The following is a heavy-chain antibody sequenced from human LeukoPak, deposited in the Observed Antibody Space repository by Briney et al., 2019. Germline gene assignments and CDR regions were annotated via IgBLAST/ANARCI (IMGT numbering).Heavy chain of an antibody. CDR2: ISGSGGST. J-gene: IGHJ5*02. Sequence: PRGSLRLSCAAAGVTFSSYAMSLVRQAPGKGLEWVSAISGSGGSTYYADSVKGRFTISRDNSKNTLYLQMNSLRAEDTAVYYCATIPKFDWFDPWGQGTLVTVSS. V-gene: IGHV3-23*01. CDR3: ATIPKFDWFDP. CDR1: GVTFSSYA.